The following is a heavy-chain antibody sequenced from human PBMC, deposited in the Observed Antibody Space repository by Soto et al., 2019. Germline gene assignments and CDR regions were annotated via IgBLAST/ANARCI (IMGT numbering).Heavy chain of an antibody. CDR2: IYYSGST. V-gene: IGHV4-39*01. Sequence: TGSAGFPSPGRYYWGCIRLPPRKGLEWIGSIYYSGSTYYNPSLKSRVTISVDTSKNQFSLKLSSVTAADTAVYYCARRLYYDSSGFEGGGMDVWGQGTTVTVS. D-gene: IGHD3-22*01. CDR3: ARRLYYDSSGFEGGGMDV. CDR1: AGFPSPGRYY. J-gene: IGHJ6*02.